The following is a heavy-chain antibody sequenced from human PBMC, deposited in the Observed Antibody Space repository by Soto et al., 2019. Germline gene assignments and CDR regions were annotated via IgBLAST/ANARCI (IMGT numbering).Heavy chain of an antibody. D-gene: IGHD3-10*01. CDR2: INDSGNI. Sequence: QVQLQQWGAGLLKPSETLSLTCAVYGGSFSGYQWSWIRQTPGKGLEWIGEINDSGNINSNPSLKSQVTILLDTPMTQTSLKLSSVTASDSAGYNSARGLILWFGEFSRRGSYSYYIDVWGKGTTVTVSS. J-gene: IGHJ6*03. CDR3: ARGLILWFGEFSRRGSYSYYIDV. CDR1: GGSFSGYQ. V-gene: IGHV4-34*01.